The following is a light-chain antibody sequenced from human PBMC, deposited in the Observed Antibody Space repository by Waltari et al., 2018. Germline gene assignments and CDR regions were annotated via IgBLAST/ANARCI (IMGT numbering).Light chain of an antibody. CDR2: KVS. V-gene: IGLV2-23*02. CDR1: SSDVGSYNF. Sequence: QSALTQPASVSGSPGQSITISCTGTSSDVGSYNFVSWYQQHPDKAPKLIIYKVSERPSGVSNRFSGSKSDNTASLTISGLQAEDEAHYYCCSYTDGNTLVFSGGTKLTVL. J-gene: IGLJ2*01. CDR3: CSYTDGNTLV.